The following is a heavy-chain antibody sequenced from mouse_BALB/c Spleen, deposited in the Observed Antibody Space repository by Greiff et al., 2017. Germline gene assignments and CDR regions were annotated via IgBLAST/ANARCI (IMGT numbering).Heavy chain of an antibody. V-gene: IGHV1-54*01. CDR3: ARGDYYGHFDY. CDR1: GYAFTNYL. Sequence: QVQLKQSGAELVRPGASVKVSCKASGYAFTNYLIEWVKQRPGQGLEWIGVINPGSGGTNYNEKFKGKATLTADKSSSTAYMQLSSLTADDSAVYFCARGDYYGHFDYWGQGTTLTVSA. CDR2: INPGSGGT. J-gene: IGHJ2*01. D-gene: IGHD1-2*01.